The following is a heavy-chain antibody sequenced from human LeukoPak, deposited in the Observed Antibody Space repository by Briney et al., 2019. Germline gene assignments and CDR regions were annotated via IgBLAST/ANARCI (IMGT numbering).Heavy chain of an antibody. CDR3: AKDSRSFDWSLANPDY. Sequence: PGRSLRLSCVASGVTLRSYGMHRVRQAPGKGLEWVAVISYDGSNKYYADSVKGRFTISRDNSKNTLFLQMNSLRAEDTAVYYCAKDSRSFDWSLANPDYWGQGTLVTVSS. V-gene: IGHV3-30*18. CDR2: ISYDGSNK. J-gene: IGHJ4*02. D-gene: IGHD3-9*01. CDR1: GVTLRSYG.